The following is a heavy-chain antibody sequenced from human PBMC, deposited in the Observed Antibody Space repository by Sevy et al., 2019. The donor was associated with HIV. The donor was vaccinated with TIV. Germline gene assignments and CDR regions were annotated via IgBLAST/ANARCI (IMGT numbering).Heavy chain of an antibody. CDR1: GGSISSDDYY. D-gene: IGHD2-8*02. V-gene: IGHV4-31*03. Sequence: SETLSLTCTVSGGSISSDDYYWTWIRQHPGKGLEWIGYIYYTGSTYYNPSLESRVTMSLDASKNQFSLRLSSVTAADTAVYYCARGNTVLPTGGFDLRGRGTLVTVSS. CDR3: ARGNTVLPTGGFDL. J-gene: IGHJ2*01. CDR2: IYYTGST.